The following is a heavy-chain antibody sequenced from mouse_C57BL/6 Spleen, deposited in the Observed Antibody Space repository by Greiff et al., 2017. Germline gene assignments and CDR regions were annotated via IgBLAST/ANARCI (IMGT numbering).Heavy chain of an antibody. J-gene: IGHJ1*03. CDR3: AKAYYYGSSPYWYFDV. CDR2: ISSGSSTI. Sequence: EVKVEESGGGLVKPGGSLKLSCAASGFTFSDYGMHWVRQAPEKGLEWVAYISSGSSTIYYADTVKGRFTISRDNAKNTLFLQMTSLRSEDTAMYYCAKAYYYGSSPYWYFDVWGTGTTVTVSS. CDR1: GFTFSDYG. V-gene: IGHV5-17*01. D-gene: IGHD1-1*01.